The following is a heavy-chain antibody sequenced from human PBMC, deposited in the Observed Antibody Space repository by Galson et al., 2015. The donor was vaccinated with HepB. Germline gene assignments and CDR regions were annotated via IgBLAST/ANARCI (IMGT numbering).Heavy chain of an antibody. CDR3: ARDAMYYYDSSGPFDP. D-gene: IGHD3-22*01. J-gene: IGHJ5*02. CDR1: GYTFTSYA. Sequence: SVKVSCKASGYTFTSYAMHWVRQAPGQRLEWMGWINAGNGNTKYSQKFQGRVTITRDTSASTAYMELSSLRSEDTAVYYCARDAMYYYDSSGPFDPWGQGTLVTVSS. CDR2: INAGNGNT. V-gene: IGHV1-3*01.